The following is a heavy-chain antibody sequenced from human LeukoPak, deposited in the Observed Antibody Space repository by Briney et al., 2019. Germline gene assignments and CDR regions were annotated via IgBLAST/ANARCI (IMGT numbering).Heavy chain of an antibody. J-gene: IGHJ3*02. CDR2: IYSSGNT. V-gene: IGHV4-4*07. CDR1: GVSFSSYY. Sequence: SETLSLTCTVSGVSFSSYYWTWIRQPAGKGLEWIGRIYSSGNTNYNPSLESRVTMSIDTSKKQISLKMTSVTAADTSVYYCARERGNLRGDAFDIWGQGTMVTVSS. CDR3: ARERGNLRGDAFDI. D-gene: IGHD1-26*01.